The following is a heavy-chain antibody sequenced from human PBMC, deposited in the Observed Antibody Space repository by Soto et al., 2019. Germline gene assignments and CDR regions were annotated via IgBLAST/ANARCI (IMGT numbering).Heavy chain of an antibody. V-gene: IGHV3-23*01. Sequence: EVQLLESGGGLAQPGGSLTLSCAASGFPFNTFAMSWVRQAPGKGLEWVSVISVTGGNTNYADSVKGRFTISRDNSKNTLYLHMNSLRAEDTAIYYCAKARGQWLEGAFADWGQGTQVTVSS. CDR3: AKARGQWLEGAFAD. J-gene: IGHJ4*02. CDR1: GFPFNTFA. CDR2: ISVTGGNT. D-gene: IGHD6-19*01.